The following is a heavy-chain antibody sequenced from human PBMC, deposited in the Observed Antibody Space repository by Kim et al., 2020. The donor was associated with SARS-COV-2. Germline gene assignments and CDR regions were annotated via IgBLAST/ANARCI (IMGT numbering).Heavy chain of an antibody. Sequence: ADSVNGRVTISRDTAKDTLYLQMSSLRAEDTAVYYCARRQFSSCWYYFDYWGQGTLVTVSS. J-gene: IGHJ4*02. D-gene: IGHD6-19*01. V-gene: IGHV3-74*01. CDR3: ARRQFSSCWYYFDY.